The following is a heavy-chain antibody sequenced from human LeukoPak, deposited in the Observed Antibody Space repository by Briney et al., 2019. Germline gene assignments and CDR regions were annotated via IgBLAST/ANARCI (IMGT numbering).Heavy chain of an antibody. CDR3: AKCRVETYSSGWCNWLDP. Sequence: GSLRLSCAASGFTFNTYAMSWVRQAPGMGLERVSAIKSDGKTHYADSVKGRFTISRDNSKNTLSLQMNSLRAEDTALYYCAKCRVETYSSGWCNWLDPWGQGTQVTVSS. CDR2: IKSDGKT. CDR1: GFTFNTYA. V-gene: IGHV3-23*01. J-gene: IGHJ5*02. D-gene: IGHD6-19*01.